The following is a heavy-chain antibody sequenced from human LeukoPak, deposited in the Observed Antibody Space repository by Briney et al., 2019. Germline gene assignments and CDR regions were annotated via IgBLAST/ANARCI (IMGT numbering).Heavy chain of an antibody. CDR2: INPSGGST. J-gene: IGHJ5*02. D-gene: IGHD3-16*01. CDR3: ARDLGNNWFDP. V-gene: IGHV1-46*01. CDR1: GYTFTSYY. Sequence: ASVKVSCKASGYTFTSYYMHWVRQAPGQGLEWMGIINPSGGSTSYAQKFHGRVTMTRDTSTSTVYMELSSLRSEDTAVYYCARDLGNNWFDPWGQGTLVTVSS.